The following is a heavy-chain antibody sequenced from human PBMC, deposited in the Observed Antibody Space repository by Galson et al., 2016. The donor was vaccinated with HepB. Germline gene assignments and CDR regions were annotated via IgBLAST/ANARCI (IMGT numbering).Heavy chain of an antibody. V-gene: IGHV1-2*04. D-gene: IGHD3-10*01. CDR3: AREGVRGEINYGMDV. Sequence: SVKVSCKASGYTFTGDYIHWVRQAPGQGVEWMGWINPNSGDTNYAQKFQGWVTMTRDTSISTAYMELRRLRSGDTAVYYCAREGVRGEINYGMDVWGQGTTVTVSS. J-gene: IGHJ6*02. CDR2: INPNSGDT. CDR1: GYTFTGDY.